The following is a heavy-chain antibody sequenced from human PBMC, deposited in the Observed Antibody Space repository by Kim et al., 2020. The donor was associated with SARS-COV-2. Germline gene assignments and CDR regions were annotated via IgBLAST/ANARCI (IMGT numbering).Heavy chain of an antibody. J-gene: IGHJ5*02. D-gene: IGHD2-21*02. CDR3: ARGIRRGGGDCCEFDH. Sequence: SETLSLTCTVSGGSISSYYWSWIRQPPGKGLEWIAYMYYSGSTNYNPSLKSRVTISVATSKNQFSLRLSYVTAADTAVYYCARGIRRGGGDCCEFDHWGQGTLLTVSS. CDR1: GGSISSYY. CDR2: MYYSGST. V-gene: IGHV4-59*01.